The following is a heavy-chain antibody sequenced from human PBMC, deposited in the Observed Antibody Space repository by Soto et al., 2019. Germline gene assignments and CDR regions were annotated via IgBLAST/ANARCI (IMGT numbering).Heavy chain of an antibody. CDR3: ARARGIAVAGTLYYFDY. J-gene: IGHJ4*02. CDR1: GFTFSSYA. V-gene: IGHV3-23*01. D-gene: IGHD6-19*01. Sequence: GGSLRLSCAASGFTFSSYAMSWVRQAPGKGLEWVSVISGSGGSTYYADSVKGRFTISRDNSKNTLYLQMNSLRAEDTAVYYCARARGIAVAGTLYYFDYWGQGTLVTVSS. CDR2: ISGSGGST.